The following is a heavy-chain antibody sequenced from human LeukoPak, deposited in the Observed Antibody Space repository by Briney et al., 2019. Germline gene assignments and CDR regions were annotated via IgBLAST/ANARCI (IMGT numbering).Heavy chain of an antibody. J-gene: IGHJ5*02. V-gene: IGHV1-2*02. Sequence: GASVKVSCEASGYTFTAYLLHWVRQAPGQGLEWMGWINPNRGETDYAQKFQGRVTMTRDTSISTAYMELSRLRSDDTAVYYCARADYYGSGSYYIGNWFDPWGQGTLVTASS. D-gene: IGHD3-10*01. CDR3: ARADYYGSGSYYIGNWFDP. CDR1: GYTFTAYL. CDR2: INPNRGET.